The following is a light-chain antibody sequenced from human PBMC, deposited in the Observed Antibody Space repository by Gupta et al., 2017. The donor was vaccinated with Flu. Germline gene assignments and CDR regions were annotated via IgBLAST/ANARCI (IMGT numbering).Light chain of an antibody. CDR2: EGN. CDR3: CAYGVNDV. V-gene: IGLV2-8*01. CDR1: SSDIGGNNY. J-gene: IGLJ1*01. Sequence: QSALTQPPSASGSPGPSVAISCTGTSSDIGGNNYVSWYPQHPGKAPRLMSDEGNKRPSGVPDRCSGAKSGNTASLTVSGRQAEDEADYYCCAYGVNDVFGTGTKVTVL.